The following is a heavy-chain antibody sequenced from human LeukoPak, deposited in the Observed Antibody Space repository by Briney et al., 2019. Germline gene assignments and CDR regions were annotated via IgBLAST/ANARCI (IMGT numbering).Heavy chain of an antibody. CDR1: GFIFSSYS. V-gene: IGHV3-48*04. CDR3: ARGQYGMDV. Sequence: GGSLRLSCAVSGFIFSSYSVNWVRQAPGKGLEWVSHISNSSTSKYYADSVKGRFTISRDNAKNSLYLQMNSLRAEDTAVYYCARGQYGMDVWGQGTTITVSS. CDR2: ISNSSTSK. J-gene: IGHJ6*02.